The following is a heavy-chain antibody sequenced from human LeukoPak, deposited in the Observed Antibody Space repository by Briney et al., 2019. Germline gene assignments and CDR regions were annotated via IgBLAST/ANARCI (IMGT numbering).Heavy chain of an antibody. J-gene: IGHJ4*02. CDR3: TRRITGTTSDSFDY. V-gene: IGHV4-4*02. D-gene: IGHD1-20*01. Sequence: PSETLSLTCAVSGGSISSSNWWSWVRQPPGKGLEWIGEIYHSGSTNYNPSLKSRVTISVDKSKSQFSLKLSSVTAADTAVYYCTRRITGTTSDSFDYWGQGILVTVSS. CDR1: GGSISSSNW. CDR2: IYHSGST.